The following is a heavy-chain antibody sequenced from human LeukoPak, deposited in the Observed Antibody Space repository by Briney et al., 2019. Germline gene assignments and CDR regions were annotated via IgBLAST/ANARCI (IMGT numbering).Heavy chain of an antibody. CDR2: IKSKTDGGTT. CDR3: STDILETNWGGY. V-gene: IGHV3-15*01. Sequence: GXSLXLSCAASGFTFSNAWMSWVRQARGKGLEWVSRIKSKTDGGTTHYAAPVKGLFTSARDDTKEKMYLQIDSLKTEDTAVYYCSTDILETNWGGYWGQGTLVTVSS. J-gene: IGHJ4*02. CDR1: GFTFSNAW. D-gene: IGHD7-27*01.